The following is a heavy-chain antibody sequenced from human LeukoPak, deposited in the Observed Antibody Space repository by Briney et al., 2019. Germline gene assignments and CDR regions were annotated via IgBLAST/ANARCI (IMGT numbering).Heavy chain of an antibody. CDR1: GGSFSGYY. J-gene: IGHJ4*02. CDR3: AREAYSSGSY. V-gene: IGHV4-34*01. Sequence: SETLSLTCAVYGGSFSGYYWSWIRQPPGKGLEWIGEINHSGSTNYNPSLKSRVTISVDTSKNQFSLKLSSVTAADTAVYCRAREAYSSGSYWGQGTLVTVSS. CDR2: INHSGST. D-gene: IGHD6-19*01.